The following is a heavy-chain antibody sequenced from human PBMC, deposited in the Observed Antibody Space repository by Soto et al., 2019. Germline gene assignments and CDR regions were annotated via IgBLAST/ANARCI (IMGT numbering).Heavy chain of an antibody. Sequence: GGSLRLSRAASGFTFSSYGMHWVRQAPGKGLEWVAVILYDGTKKYYADSMKGRFTISRDNSKNTLYLQMNSLRAEDTAVYYCAKDRGALRWSEEHYYFDYWGQGTLVTVSS. CDR2: ILYDGTKK. D-gene: IGHD4-17*01. CDR1: GFTFSSYG. J-gene: IGHJ4*02. CDR3: AKDRGALRWSEEHYYFDY. V-gene: IGHV3-30*18.